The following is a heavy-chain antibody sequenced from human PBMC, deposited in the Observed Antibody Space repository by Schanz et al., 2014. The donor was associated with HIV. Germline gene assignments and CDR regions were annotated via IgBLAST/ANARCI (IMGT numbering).Heavy chain of an antibody. J-gene: IGHJ6*02. V-gene: IGHV3-21*02. D-gene: IGHD6-19*01. CDR2: ISSNSAYI. CDR1: GFSFNYYG. Sequence: ELQLVESGGRLVKPGGSLRLSCAASGFSFNYYGMNWVRQAPGKGLEWVSSISSNSAYIYYADSLKGRFTISRDNANNSLYLQLNSLNADDTAVYYCARGSWYSSGWYDDYYYYEVDVWGQGTTVTVSS. CDR3: ARGSWYSSGWYDDYYYYEVDV.